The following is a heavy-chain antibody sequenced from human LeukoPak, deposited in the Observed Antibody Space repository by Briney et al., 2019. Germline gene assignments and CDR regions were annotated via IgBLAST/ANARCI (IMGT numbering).Heavy chain of an antibody. Sequence: PGGSLRLSCAASGFTFSSYEMNWVRQAPGKGLEGVAYIRNSGSTIYYADSVKGRFTISRDNAKNSLYLQMNSLRAEDTAVYYCAREDIVYYYDSSGARPFDYWGQGTLVTVSS. CDR3: AREDIVYYYDSSGARPFDY. V-gene: IGHV3-48*03. CDR1: GFTFSSYE. D-gene: IGHD3-22*01. CDR2: IRNSGSTI. J-gene: IGHJ4*02.